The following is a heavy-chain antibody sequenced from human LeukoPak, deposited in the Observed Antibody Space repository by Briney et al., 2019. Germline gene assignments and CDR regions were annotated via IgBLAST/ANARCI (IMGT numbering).Heavy chain of an antibody. CDR1: GYTFADEP. CDR3: TRAYYNSF. D-gene: IGHD3-10*01. J-gene: IGHJ4*02. V-gene: IGHV3-49*04. Sequence: GGSLRLSCATSGYTFADEPVNWVRQAPGKGLEWVGLIRATPNDATTEYAASVKGRFRISRDDSRGVAYLQVNSLKADDTAVYYCTRAYYNSFWGQGTLVIVSS. CDR2: IRATPNDATT.